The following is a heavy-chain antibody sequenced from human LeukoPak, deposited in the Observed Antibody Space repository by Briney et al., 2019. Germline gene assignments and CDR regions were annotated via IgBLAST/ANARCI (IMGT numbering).Heavy chain of an antibody. CDR1: GYTFTSYG. CDR3: ARDRMGCSGGSCHFDY. V-gene: IGHV1-18*01. Sequence: GASVKVSCKASGYTFTSYGISWVRQAPGQGLEWMGWISAYNGNTNYAQKLQGRVTMTTDTSTSTAYMELRSLRSDDTAVYYCARDRMGCSGGSCHFDYWGQGTLVTVSS. J-gene: IGHJ4*02. CDR2: ISAYNGNT. D-gene: IGHD2-15*01.